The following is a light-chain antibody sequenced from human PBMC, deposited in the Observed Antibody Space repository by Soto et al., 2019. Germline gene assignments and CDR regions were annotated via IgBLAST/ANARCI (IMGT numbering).Light chain of an antibody. CDR1: QSVGTS. Sequence: EIVLTQSPATLSLSPGERATLSCRASQSVGTSLAWYQQKPGQAPRLLIHDASSRATGIPARFSGGGSETDFTLTISSLEPEDFAVYFCQQRSYWPLTVGGGTKVDIK. CDR2: DAS. V-gene: IGKV3-11*01. J-gene: IGKJ4*01. CDR3: QQRSYWPLT.